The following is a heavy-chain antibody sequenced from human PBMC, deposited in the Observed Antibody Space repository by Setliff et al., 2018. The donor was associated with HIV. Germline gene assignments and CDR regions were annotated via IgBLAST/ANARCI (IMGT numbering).Heavy chain of an antibody. CDR2: IYSTDTT. CDR1: AVSIGGYS. J-gene: IGHJ4*02. CDR3: ARHGTWNSQRFHFDY. Sequence: PSETLSLTCTVSAVSIGGYSWSWIRQSPGKGLEWIGSIYSTDTTNHNPSLESRVTISVDKSKNQFSLKLSSVTAADTAVYYCARHGTWNSQRFHFDYWGQGTTVTVSS. D-gene: IGHD1-7*01. V-gene: IGHV4-4*09.